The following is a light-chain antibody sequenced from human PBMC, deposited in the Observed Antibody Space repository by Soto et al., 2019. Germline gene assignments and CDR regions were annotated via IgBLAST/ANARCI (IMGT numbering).Light chain of an antibody. J-gene: IGLJ1*01. V-gene: IGLV2-11*01. Sequence: QSALPQPHSVSGSPGEAVTISCTGTSSDVGGYSYVSWYQQHPGKAPELIIYDVTERPSGVPDRFSGSKSGNTASLTISGLQAEDEADYYCCSYTGSYSYVFGIGTKVTVL. CDR3: CSYTGSYSYV. CDR1: SSDVGGYSY. CDR2: DVT.